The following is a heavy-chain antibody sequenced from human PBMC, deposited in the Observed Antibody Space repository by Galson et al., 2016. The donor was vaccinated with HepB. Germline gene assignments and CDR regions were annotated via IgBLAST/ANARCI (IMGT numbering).Heavy chain of an antibody. V-gene: IGHV4-61*01. CDR2: ISSGGSP. Sequence: SETLSLTCVVSGGSVSSENYYWSWIRQPPGKGLEWIGYISSGGSPNYLPSLKSRVTMSLDTSKTQFSLNLTSVTAADTAVYFCARLMRYGSGPYFHCLDVWGQGTTVTVSS. D-gene: IGHD3-10*01. J-gene: IGHJ6*02. CDR1: GGSVSSENYY. CDR3: ARLMRYGSGPYFHCLDV.